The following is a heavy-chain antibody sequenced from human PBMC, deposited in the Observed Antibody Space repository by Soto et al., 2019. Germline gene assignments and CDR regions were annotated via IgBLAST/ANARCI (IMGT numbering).Heavy chain of an antibody. J-gene: IGHJ5*02. CDR3: VRDGTKNLRDRFDT. CDR2: IYATGST. CDR1: GASLSGSY. Sequence: SESLSLTCNVSGASLSGSYWSWIRQPPGKGLEWVGRIYATGSTDYNPSLKSRITMSLDMSKKQFSLTLRSVTAADTAIYYCVRDGTKNLRDRFDTWGRGILVTVSS. D-gene: IGHD1-1*01. V-gene: IGHV4-4*07.